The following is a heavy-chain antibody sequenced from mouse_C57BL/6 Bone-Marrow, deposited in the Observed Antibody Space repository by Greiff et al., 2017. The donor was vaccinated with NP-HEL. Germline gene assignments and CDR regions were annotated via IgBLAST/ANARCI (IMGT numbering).Heavy chain of an antibody. CDR2: TGWDDDK. D-gene: IGHD2-3*01. V-gene: IGHV8-8*01. CDR1: GFSLSTYGMG. Sequence: QVTLKESGPGILQPSQTLSLTCSFSGFSLSTYGMGVGWIRQPSGKGLEWLVHTGWDDDKYYNPALKSRPITAEETSKNQVFLRIANVDTADSATYYCARPYETLFAYWGQGTLVTVSA. J-gene: IGHJ3*01. CDR3: ARPYETLFAY.